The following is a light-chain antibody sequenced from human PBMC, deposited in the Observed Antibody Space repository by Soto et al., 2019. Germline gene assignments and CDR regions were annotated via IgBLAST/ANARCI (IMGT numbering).Light chain of an antibody. CDR3: QQFGT. J-gene: IGKJ1*01. Sequence: DVQMTQSPSTLSASVGDRVTITCRASQNIGSWLAWYQQRPGKAPNLLIYKASSLESGVPSRFSGSASGTEFTLTITSLQPDDFATYYCQQFGTFGQGTKVEIK. CDR1: QNIGSW. CDR2: KAS. V-gene: IGKV1-5*03.